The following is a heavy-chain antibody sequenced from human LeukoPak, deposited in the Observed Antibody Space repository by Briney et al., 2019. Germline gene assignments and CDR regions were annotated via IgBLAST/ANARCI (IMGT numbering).Heavy chain of an antibody. Sequence: SETLSLTCTVSGGSISSDYWQWIRQPPGKGLEWVGYIYNSGSNTYNPSLKRRVTISIDTSKNQFSLKLTSVTAADTAVYYCATRGYWGQETLLTVSS. D-gene: IGHD3-10*01. CDR3: ATRGY. CDR2: IYNSGSN. V-gene: IGHV4-59*08. J-gene: IGHJ4*02. CDR1: GGSISSDY.